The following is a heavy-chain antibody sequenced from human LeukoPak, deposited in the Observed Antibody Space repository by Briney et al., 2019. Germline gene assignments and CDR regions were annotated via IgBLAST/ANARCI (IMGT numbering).Heavy chain of an antibody. Sequence: GGSLRLSCAASGFTFRSYAMSWVRQAPGKGLEWVAVISYDGSNKYYADSVKGRFTISRDNSKNTLYLQMNSLRAEDTAVYYWVRDRAGGNTVWFDPWGEGTLVTVSS. CDR3: VRDRAGGNTVWFDP. D-gene: IGHD4-23*01. CDR1: GFTFRSYA. J-gene: IGHJ5*02. CDR2: ISYDGSNK. V-gene: IGHV3-30*03.